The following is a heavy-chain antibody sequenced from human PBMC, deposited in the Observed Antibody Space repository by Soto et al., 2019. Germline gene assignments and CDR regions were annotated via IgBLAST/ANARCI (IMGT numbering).Heavy chain of an antibody. D-gene: IGHD3-16*01. CDR2: LSGSGGDT. Sequence: GGSLRLSCVASGFTFSSFAMSWVRQAPGKGLEWVSTLSGSGGDTYYASSVNGRFTISRDKSKNTLYLQMNRLRVEDTAVYYCAKRGGYDYVWKSYCPDYWGQGTLVTVSS. J-gene: IGHJ4*02. V-gene: IGHV3-23*01. CDR3: AKRGGYDYVWKSYCPDY. CDR1: GFTFSSFA.